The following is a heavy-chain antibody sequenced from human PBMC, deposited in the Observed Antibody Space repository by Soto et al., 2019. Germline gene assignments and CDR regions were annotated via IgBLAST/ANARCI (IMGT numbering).Heavy chain of an antibody. V-gene: IGHV3-48*03. J-gene: IGHJ4*02. CDR3: ARAAEPQLRPYYYDSSGYPDY. CDR1: GFTFSSYE. D-gene: IGHD3-22*01. CDR2: ISSSGSTI. Sequence: EVQLVESGGGLVQPGGSLRLSCAASGFTFSSYEMNWVRQAPGKGLEWVSYISSSGSTIYYADSVKGRFTISRDNAKNSLQLQMNSLRAEDTAVYYCARAAEPQLRPYYYDSSGYPDYLGQGTLVTVSS.